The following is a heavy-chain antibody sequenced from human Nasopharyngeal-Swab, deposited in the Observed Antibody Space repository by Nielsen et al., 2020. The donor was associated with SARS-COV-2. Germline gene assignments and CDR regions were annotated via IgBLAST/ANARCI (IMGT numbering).Heavy chain of an antibody. CDR1: GFTFDDYT. CDR2: INWNSGRK. CDR3: AKGIAAAGSRCLDY. J-gene: IGHJ4*02. D-gene: IGHD6-13*01. V-gene: IGHV3-9*01. Sequence: SLKISCAASGFTFDDYTMHWVRQPPGEGLEWVSGINWNSGRKGYADSVKGRFTISRDNAKNSLYLLMNSLRSEDTALYYCAKGIAAAGSRCLDYWGQGTLVTVSS.